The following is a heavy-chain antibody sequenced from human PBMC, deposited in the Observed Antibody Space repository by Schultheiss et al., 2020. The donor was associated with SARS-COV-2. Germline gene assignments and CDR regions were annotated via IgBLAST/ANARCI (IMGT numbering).Heavy chain of an antibody. D-gene: IGHD2-2*01. CDR2: INAGNGNT. J-gene: IGHJ3*02. V-gene: IGHV1-3*01. CDR3: ARDLRRYCSSTSCYQAFDI. Sequence: ASVKVSCKASGYTFTSYAMHWVRQAPGQRLEWMGWINAGNGNTKYSQKFQGRVTMTTDTSTSTAYMELRSLRSDDTAVYYCARDLRRYCSSTSCYQAFDIWGHGTMITVSS. CDR1: GYTFTSYA.